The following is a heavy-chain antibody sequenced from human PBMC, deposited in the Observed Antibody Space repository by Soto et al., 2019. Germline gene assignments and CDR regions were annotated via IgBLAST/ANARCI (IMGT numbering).Heavy chain of an antibody. CDR1: GFNFSLFG. CDR3: AKDYFYDSGGYSGPFDT. CDR2: KSFDGSNT. J-gene: IGHJ4*02. V-gene: IGHV3-30*18. Sequence: GGSLRLSCAASGFNFSLFGMHWVRQVPGKGLEWVAVKSFDGSNTHYADSVNGRFLISRDNFKEILYLQMNSLRPEDTAVYFCAKDYFYDSGGYSGPFDTWGQGTALTVSS. D-gene: IGHD3-22*01.